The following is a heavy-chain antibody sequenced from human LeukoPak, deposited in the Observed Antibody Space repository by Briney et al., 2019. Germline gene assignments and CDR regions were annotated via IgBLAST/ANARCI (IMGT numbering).Heavy chain of an antibody. Sequence: GGSLRLSCAASGFTFSTYTMNWARQAPGKGLKWVSSITSGSGYIYYADSVKGRFTVSRDNAKNSLYLQMNSLRAEDTAVYYCARDSATVVIRSNWFDPWGQGTLVTVSS. CDR3: ARDSATVVIRSNWFDP. J-gene: IGHJ5*02. D-gene: IGHD4-23*01. V-gene: IGHV3-21*01. CDR2: ITSGSGYI. CDR1: GFTFSTYT.